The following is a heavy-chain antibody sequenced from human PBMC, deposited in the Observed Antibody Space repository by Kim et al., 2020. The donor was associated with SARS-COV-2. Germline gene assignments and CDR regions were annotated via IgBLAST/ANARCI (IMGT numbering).Heavy chain of an antibody. V-gene: IGHV3-30*18. CDR1: GFTFSSYG. CDR2: ISYDGSNK. D-gene: IGHD1-26*01. CDR3: ANLVGATFGTPGFDY. Sequence: GGSLRLSCAASGFTFSSYGMHWVRQAPGKGLEWVAVISYDGSNKYYADSVKGRFTISRDNSKNTLYLQMNSLRAEDTAVYYCANLVGATFGTPGFDYWGQGTLVTVSS. J-gene: IGHJ4*02.